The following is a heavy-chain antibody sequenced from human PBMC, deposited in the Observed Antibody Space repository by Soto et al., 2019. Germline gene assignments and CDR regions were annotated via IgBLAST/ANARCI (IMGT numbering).Heavy chain of an antibody. J-gene: IGHJ4*02. D-gene: IGHD3-3*01. CDR3: AKDRRGFWSDIDY. CDR1: GFTFDDYA. V-gene: IGHV3-9*01. Sequence: GGSLRLSCAASGFTFDDYAMHWVRQAPGKGLEWVSGISWNSGSIGYADSVKGRFTISRDNAKNSLYLQMNSLRAEDTALYYCAKDRRGFWSDIDYWGQGTLVTVSS. CDR2: ISWNSGSI.